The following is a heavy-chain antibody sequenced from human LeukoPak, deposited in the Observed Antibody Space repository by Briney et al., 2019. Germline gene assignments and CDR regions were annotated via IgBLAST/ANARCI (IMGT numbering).Heavy chain of an antibody. CDR2: IYSGGPT. J-gene: IGHJ4*02. D-gene: IGHD2-15*01. V-gene: IGHV3-66*04. Sequence: PGGSLRLSCAASGFTVSSNFMSWVRQAPGKGLEWVSVIYSGGPTYYTDSVKGRFTTSRDNSKNTLYLQMNSLRAEDTALYYCARHSGGMWFDYWGQGTLVTVSS. CDR3: ARHSGGMWFDY. CDR1: GFTVSSNF.